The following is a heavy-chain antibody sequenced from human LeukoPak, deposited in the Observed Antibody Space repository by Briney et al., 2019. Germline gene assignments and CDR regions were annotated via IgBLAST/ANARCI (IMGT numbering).Heavy chain of an antibody. V-gene: IGHV4-59*01. J-gene: IGHJ4*02. D-gene: IGHD6-13*01. CDR1: GCSISSYY. CDR2: IYYSGST. Sequence: SETLSLTCTVSGCSISSYYWTWIRQPPGKGLEWIGYIYYSGSTNYNPSLKSRVTILVDTSKNQISLKQSSVTAADTAVYYCARVSSSWYYFDYWGQGTLVAVPS. CDR3: ARVSSSWYYFDY.